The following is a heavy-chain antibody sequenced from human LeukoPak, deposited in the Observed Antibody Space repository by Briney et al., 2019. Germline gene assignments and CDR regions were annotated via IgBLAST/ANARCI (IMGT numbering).Heavy chain of an antibody. J-gene: IGHJ6*03. CDR2: IYYSGST. Sequence: PSETLSLTCTVSGGSISSSSYYWGWIRQPPGKGLEWIGSIYYSGSTYYNPSLKSRVTISVDTSKNQFSLKLSSVTAADTAVYYCARQIAARQYYYYYYMDAWGKGTTVTVSS. D-gene: IGHD6-6*01. V-gene: IGHV4-39*01. CDR3: ARQIAARQYYYYYYMDA. CDR1: GGSISSSSYY.